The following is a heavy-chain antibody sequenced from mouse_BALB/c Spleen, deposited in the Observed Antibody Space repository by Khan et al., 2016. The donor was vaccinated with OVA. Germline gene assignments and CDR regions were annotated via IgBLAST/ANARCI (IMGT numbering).Heavy chain of an antibody. J-gene: IGHJ3*01. CDR3: ARRGGWGFAY. CDR1: GSTFPELT. V-gene: IGHV1-18*01. Sequence: VQLKESGPGLVKPGASLKISCKTSGSTFPELTMHWVKQSHGKGLEWFGVFIPINGVSIFNLNFRGKATWTGDKSSSTAYMELRSLTSEDSAVYYCARRGGWGFAYWGQGTLVTVSA. D-gene: IGHD1-2*01. CDR2: FIPINGVS.